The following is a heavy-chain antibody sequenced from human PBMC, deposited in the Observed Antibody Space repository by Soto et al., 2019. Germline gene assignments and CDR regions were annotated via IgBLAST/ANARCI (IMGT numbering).Heavy chain of an antibody. V-gene: IGHV4-59*01. D-gene: IGHD6-6*01. CDR1: GASISDTY. Sequence: SETLSLTCTVSGASISDTYWNWVRQPPGKGLEWIGFIYYSGSTSYNPSLKSRVTISVDTSKNQFSLNLNSVTAADTAVYYCASIHITASYEMGYWARRTPLTVSA. J-gene: IGHJ4*02. CDR3: ASIHITASYEMGY. CDR2: IYYSGST.